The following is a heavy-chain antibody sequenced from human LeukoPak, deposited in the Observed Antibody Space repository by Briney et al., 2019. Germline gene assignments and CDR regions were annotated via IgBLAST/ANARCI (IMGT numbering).Heavy chain of an antibody. J-gene: IGHJ6*02. CDR1: GGTFSSYA. V-gene: IGHV1-69*13. CDR2: IIPIFGTA. Sequence: SVKVSCKASGGTFSSYAISWVRQAPGQGLEWMGGIIPIFGTANYAQKFQGRVTITADESTSTAYMELSSLRSEDTAVYYCARGALRCSSTSCSPHYYGMDVWGQGTTVTVSS. CDR3: ARGALRCSSTSCSPHYYGMDV. D-gene: IGHD2-2*01.